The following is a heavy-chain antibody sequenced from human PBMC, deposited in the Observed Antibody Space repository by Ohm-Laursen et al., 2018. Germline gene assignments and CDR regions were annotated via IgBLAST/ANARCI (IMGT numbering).Heavy chain of an antibody. CDR3: TRHKEGYGDSYYYYGMDV. D-gene: IGHD4-17*01. CDR2: IRSKANSYAT. CDR1: GFTFSGSA. V-gene: IGHV3-73*01. J-gene: IGHJ6*02. Sequence: SLRLSCAASGFTFSGSAMHWVRQASGKGLEWVGRIRSKANSYATAYAASVKGRFTISRDDSKNTAYLQMNSLKTEDTAVYYCTRHKEGYGDSYYYYGMDVWGRGTTVTVSS.